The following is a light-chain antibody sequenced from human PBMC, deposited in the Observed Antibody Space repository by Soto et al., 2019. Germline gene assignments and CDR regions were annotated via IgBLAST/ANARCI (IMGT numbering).Light chain of an antibody. CDR2: DNN. CDR1: SSDIGDNY. Sequence: QSVLTQPPSVSATPGQRVTISCSGSSSDIGDNYVSWFQQLPGTAPKLVIYDNNKRPSGIPDRFSGSKSGTSATLGITGLQTGDEADYYCGTWDTTLSAGVFGTGTQLTVL. V-gene: IGLV1-51*01. CDR3: GTWDTTLSAGV. J-gene: IGLJ1*01.